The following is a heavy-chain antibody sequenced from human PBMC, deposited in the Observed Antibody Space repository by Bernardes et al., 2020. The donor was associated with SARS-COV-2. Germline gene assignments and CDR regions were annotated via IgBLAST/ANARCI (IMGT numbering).Heavy chain of an antibody. J-gene: IGHJ3*02. V-gene: IGHV3-74*01. D-gene: IGHD2-15*01. CDR2: INADGRTK. Sequence: EETLFLSCVGSEFSFSSYWMHWVRQGPGKGPEWVARINADGRTKNYADSVKGRFTTSRDNAKNTVYLYMNSLRAEDTAVYYCTRVLDGRAGAFDIWDQGTIVTVFS. CDR3: TRVLDGRAGAFDI. CDR1: EFSFSSYW.